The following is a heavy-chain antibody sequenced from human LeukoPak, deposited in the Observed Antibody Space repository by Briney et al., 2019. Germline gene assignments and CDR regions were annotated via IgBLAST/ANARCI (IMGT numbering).Heavy chain of an antibody. J-gene: IGHJ4*02. CDR1: GFTFSSYA. CDR2: ISGSGGST. V-gene: IGHV3-23*01. D-gene: IGHD2-2*01. Sequence: PTGGSLRLSCAASGFTFSSYAMSWVRQAPGKGLEWVSAISGSGGSTYYADSVKGRFTISRDNSKNTLYLQMNSLRAEDTAVYYCAKDSCNSTSCRGYFDYWGQGTLVTVSS. CDR3: AKDSCNSTSCRGYFDY.